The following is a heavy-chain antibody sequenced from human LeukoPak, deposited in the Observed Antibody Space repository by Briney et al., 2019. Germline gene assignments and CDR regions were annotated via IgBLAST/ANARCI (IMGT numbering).Heavy chain of an antibody. Sequence: PGGSLGLSCAASGFTFSSYWMHWVRQAPGKGLVWVSRVDSDGSSTTYAGSVKGRFTISRDNAKSTLYLQMNSLRAEDTAKYYCAKLAALCTSTSCVRGGFDYWGQGTLVTVSS. J-gene: IGHJ4*02. V-gene: IGHV3-74*01. CDR1: GFTFSSYW. CDR2: VDSDGSST. CDR3: AKLAALCTSTSCVRGGFDY. D-gene: IGHD2-2*01.